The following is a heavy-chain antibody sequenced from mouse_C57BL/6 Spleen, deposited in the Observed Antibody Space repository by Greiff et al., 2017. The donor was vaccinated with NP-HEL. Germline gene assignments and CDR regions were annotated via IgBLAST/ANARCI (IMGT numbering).Heavy chain of an antibody. CDR3: ARGDSSGYAFDY. V-gene: IGHV1-59*01. Sequence: VQLQQPGAELVRPGTSVKLSCKASGYTFTSYWMPWVKQRPGQGLEWIGVIDPSDSYTNYNQKFKGKATLTVDTSSSTAYMQLSSLTSEDSAVYYCARGDSSGYAFDYWGQGTTLTVSS. CDR1: GYTFTSYW. D-gene: IGHD3-2*02. J-gene: IGHJ2*01. CDR2: IDPSDSYT.